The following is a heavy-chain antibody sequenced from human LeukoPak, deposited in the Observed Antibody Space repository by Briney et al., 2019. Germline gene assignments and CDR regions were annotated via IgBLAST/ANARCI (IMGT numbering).Heavy chain of an antibody. J-gene: IGHJ2*01. Sequence: GSLRLSCTVSGGSISRSSYYWGCIRQPPGKGLEWIGSIHYSGIIYYNPSLKSRVTISVDTSKNHFSLKLSSVTAADTAVYYCARHQEVDFDLWGRGTLVTVSS. CDR3: ARHQEVDFDL. V-gene: IGHV4-39*01. CDR2: IHYSGII. CDR1: GGSISRSSYY.